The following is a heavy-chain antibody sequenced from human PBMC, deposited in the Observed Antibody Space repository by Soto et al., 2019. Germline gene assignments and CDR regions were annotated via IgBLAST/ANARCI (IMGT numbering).Heavy chain of an antibody. CDR3: TSTTAVAASDY. Sequence: EVQLVESGGGLVQPGGSLRLSCAASGFTFSNAWMNWVRQAPGKGLEWVGRIKSKTDGGTTDYAAPVKGRFTISRXPSKNTLYLQMISLKTEDTAVYYCTSTTAVAASDYWGQGTLVTVSS. CDR1: GFTFSNAW. J-gene: IGHJ4*02. D-gene: IGHD6-19*01. CDR2: IKSKTDGGTT. V-gene: IGHV3-15*07.